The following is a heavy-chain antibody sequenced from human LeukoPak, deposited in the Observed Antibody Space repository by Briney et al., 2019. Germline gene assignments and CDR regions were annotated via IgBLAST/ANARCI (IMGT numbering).Heavy chain of an antibody. D-gene: IGHD3-10*01. CDR3: AIVPGRYYGSGSPPHFDY. Sequence: GGSLRLSCAASGFTFSSYSMNWVRQAPGEGLEWAASISSSSSYIYYADSVKGRFTISRDNAKNSLYLQMNSLRAEDTAVYYCAIVPGRYYGSGSPPHFDYWGQGTLVTVPS. J-gene: IGHJ4*02. V-gene: IGHV3-21*01. CDR1: GFTFSSYS. CDR2: ISSSSSYI.